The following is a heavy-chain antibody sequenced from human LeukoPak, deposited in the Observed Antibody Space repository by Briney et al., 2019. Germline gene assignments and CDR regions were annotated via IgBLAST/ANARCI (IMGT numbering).Heavy chain of an antibody. D-gene: IGHD6-6*01. CDR2: ISGGGGST. Sequence: QPGGSLRLSCAASGFTFSNYAMSWVRPAPGKGLEWVSAISGGGGSTYYADSVKGRFTISRDNSKNTLSLQMNSLRAGDTAVYHCAKYQGYSSSSSDYWGQGTLVTVSS. CDR1: GFTFSNYA. J-gene: IGHJ4*02. CDR3: AKYQGYSSSSSDY. V-gene: IGHV3-23*01.